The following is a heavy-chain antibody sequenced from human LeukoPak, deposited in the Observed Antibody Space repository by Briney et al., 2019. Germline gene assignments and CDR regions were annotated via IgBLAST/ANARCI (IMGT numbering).Heavy chain of an antibody. J-gene: IGHJ4*02. V-gene: IGHV4-34*01. CDR1: GGAFSGYY. CDR2: INHSGST. CDR3: ARGGRIAAAGTGYFDY. D-gene: IGHD6-13*01. Sequence: SETLSLTCAVYGGAFSGYYWSWIRQPPGKGLEWIGEINHSGSTNYNPSLKSRVTISVDTSKNQFSLKLSSVTAADTAVYYCARGGRIAAAGTGYFDYWGQGTLVTVSS.